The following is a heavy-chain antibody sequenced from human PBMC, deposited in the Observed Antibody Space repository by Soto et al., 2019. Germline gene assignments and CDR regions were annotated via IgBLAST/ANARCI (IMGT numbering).Heavy chain of an antibody. CDR2: IKSDSSGT. CDR1: GFTFSGYN. Sequence: EVQLVESGGGLVQPGGSLRLSCAASGFTFSGYNMNWVRQAPGKGLEWISRIKSDSSGTWYADSVKGRFTMSRDNAKNSLYLQMNSLRDEDTAVDFCARDSNWSSDYWGQGTLVAVSS. V-gene: IGHV3-48*02. J-gene: IGHJ4*02. CDR3: ARDSNWSSDY. D-gene: IGHD1-1*01.